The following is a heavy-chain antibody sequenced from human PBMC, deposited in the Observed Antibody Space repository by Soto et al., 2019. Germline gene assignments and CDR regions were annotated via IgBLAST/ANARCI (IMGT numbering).Heavy chain of an antibody. D-gene: IGHD3-3*01. Sequence: PGGSLRLSSAASGFTFTSYAMSWVRQAPGKGLEWVSAISGSGGTTYYADSVKGRFTISRDNSKNTLYLQMNSLRAEDTAVYYCAKWDYDFWSAYFRGYYFDYWGQGTLVTVSS. CDR2: ISGSGGTT. CDR1: GFTFTSYA. J-gene: IGHJ4*02. V-gene: IGHV3-23*01. CDR3: AKWDYDFWSAYFRGYYFDY.